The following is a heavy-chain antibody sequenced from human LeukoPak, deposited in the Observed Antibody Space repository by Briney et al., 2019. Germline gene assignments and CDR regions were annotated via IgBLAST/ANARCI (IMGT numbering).Heavy chain of an antibody. Sequence: ASVKVSCKASGYTFTNYGITWVRQAPGQGLEWMGWSSAYNGNTNYAQKLQDRVTMTTDTSRTTAYMELRSLRSDGTAVYYCARGSYLDYWGQGTLVTVSS. V-gene: IGHV1-18*01. CDR2: SSAYNGNT. J-gene: IGHJ4*02. CDR3: ARGSYLDY. CDR1: GYTFTNYG.